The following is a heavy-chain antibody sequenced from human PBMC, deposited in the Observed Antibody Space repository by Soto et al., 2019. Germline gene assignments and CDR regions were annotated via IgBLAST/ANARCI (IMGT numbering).Heavy chain of an antibody. Sequence: FGPTLVNPTHTLRLTCTFSGFSLSTSGMCVSWIRQPPGQALEWLALIDSDDDKYYSTSLKTRLTISKDTSKSQVVLTMTNMDPVDTAPYYCARTPRDDDAFDIWGQGTMVT. CDR3: ARTPRDDDAFDI. V-gene: IGHV2-70*01. J-gene: IGHJ3*02. CDR1: GFSLSTSGMC. CDR2: IDSDDDK.